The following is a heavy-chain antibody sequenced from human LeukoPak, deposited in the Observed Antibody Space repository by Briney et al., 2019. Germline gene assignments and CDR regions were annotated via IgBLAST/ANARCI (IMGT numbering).Heavy chain of an antibody. V-gene: IGHV1-18*01. Sequence: GASVKVSCKASGYTFTSYGISWVRQAPGQGLEWMGWISAYNGNTNYAQKLQGRVTMTTDTSTSTAYMELRSLRSDDTAVYYCAREPIDALFTGYFDYWGQGTLVTVSS. D-gene: IGHD3-10*01. CDR1: GYTFTSYG. CDR3: AREPIDALFTGYFDY. CDR2: ISAYNGNT. J-gene: IGHJ4*02.